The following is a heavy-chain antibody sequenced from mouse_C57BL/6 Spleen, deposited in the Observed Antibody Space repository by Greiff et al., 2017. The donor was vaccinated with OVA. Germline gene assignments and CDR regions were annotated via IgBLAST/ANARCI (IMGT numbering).Heavy chain of an antibody. D-gene: IGHD2-2*01. CDR1: GFSLTSYG. Sequence: VQLKQSGPGLVQPSQSLSITCPVSGFSLTSYGVHWVRQSPGKGLEWLGVIWSGGSTDNNAAFISRLSISKDNSKSQVFFKMNSLQADDTAIYYCARKGYGYAMDYWGQGTSVTVSS. CDR3: ARKGYGYAMDY. J-gene: IGHJ4*01. CDR2: IWSGGST. V-gene: IGHV2-2*01.